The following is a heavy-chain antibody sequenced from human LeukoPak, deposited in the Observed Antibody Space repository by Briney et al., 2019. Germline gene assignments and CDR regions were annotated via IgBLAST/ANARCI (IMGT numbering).Heavy chain of an antibody. Sequence: SVKVSCKASGGTFSSYAISWVRQAPGQGLEWMGRIIAIFGTANYAQKFQGRVTITTDESTSTAYMELSSLRSEDTAVYYCARGVENDYGDYAPYWGQGTLVTVSS. CDR3: ARGVENDYGDYAPY. J-gene: IGHJ4*02. CDR1: GGTFSSYA. V-gene: IGHV1-69*05. D-gene: IGHD4-17*01. CDR2: IIAIFGTA.